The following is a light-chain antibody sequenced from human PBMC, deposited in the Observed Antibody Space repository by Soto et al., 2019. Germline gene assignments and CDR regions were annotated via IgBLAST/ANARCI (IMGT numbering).Light chain of an antibody. CDR2: DAT. V-gene: IGLV2-11*01. CDR1: SSDVGGYNY. CDR3: CSYAGSYAWV. Sequence: QSVLTQPRSVSGSPRQSVTISCTGTSSDVGGYNYVSWYQQHPGKAPKLMIYDATTRPSGVPDHFSGSKSGNTASLTISGLQAEDEADYYCCSYAGSYAWVFGTGTKVTVL. J-gene: IGLJ1*01.